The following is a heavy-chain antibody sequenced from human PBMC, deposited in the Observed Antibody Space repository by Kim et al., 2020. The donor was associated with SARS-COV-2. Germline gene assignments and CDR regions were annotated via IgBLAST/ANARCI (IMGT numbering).Heavy chain of an antibody. CDR3: ARALPTYSGSSSPIDY. V-gene: IGHV3-21*01. Sequence: GGSLRLSCAASGFTFSSYSMNWVRQAPGKGLEWVSSISSSSSYIYYADSVKGRFTISRDNAKNSLYLQMNSLRAEDTAVYYCARALPTYSGSSSPIDYWGQGTLVTVSS. CDR1: GFTFSSYS. D-gene: IGHD1-26*01. J-gene: IGHJ4*02. CDR2: ISSSSSYI.